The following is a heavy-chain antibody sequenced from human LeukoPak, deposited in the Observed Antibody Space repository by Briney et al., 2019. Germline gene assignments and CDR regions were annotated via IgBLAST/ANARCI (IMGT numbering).Heavy chain of an antibody. D-gene: IGHD2-15*01. J-gene: IGHJ4*02. CDR3: ARDLLLDY. V-gene: IGHV1-18*01. CDR2: ISAYNGNT. Sequence: ASVKVSCKASGGTFSSYAITWVGQAPGQGLEWMGWISAYNGNTNYAQKLQGRVTMTTDTSTSTAYMELRSLRSDDTAVYYCARDLLLDYWGQGTLVTVSS. CDR1: GGTFSSYA.